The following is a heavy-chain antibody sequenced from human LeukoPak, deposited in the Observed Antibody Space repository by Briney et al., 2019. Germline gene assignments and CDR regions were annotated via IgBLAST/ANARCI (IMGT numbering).Heavy chain of an antibody. CDR3: ARRQDYSHHVARYCYMAA. Sequence: GGSLRLSCEISGFPFSAYSMKWVRPPPGKGLDWVSSISSCGVFRYYADSARGRFTISRDNTKNSVYLHMNGPPAEDTAVYCCARRQDYSHHVARYCYMAAWGKGTTVTVSS. V-gene: IGHV3-21*01. CDR2: ISSCGVFR. J-gene: IGHJ6*03. D-gene: IGHD4-11*01. CDR1: GFPFSAYS.